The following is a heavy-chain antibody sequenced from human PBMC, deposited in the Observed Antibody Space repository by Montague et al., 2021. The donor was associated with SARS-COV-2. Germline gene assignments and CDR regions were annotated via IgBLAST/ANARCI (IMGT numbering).Heavy chain of an antibody. Sequence: ETLSLTCTVSGGSISSSSYYWGWIRQPPGKGLEWIGSIYYSGSTYYNPSLKSRVTISVDTSKNQFSLKLSSVTAADTAVYYCARVGRQQLVRLSGMDVWGPGTTVTVSS. J-gene: IGHJ6*02. CDR1: GGSISSSSYY. CDR2: IYYSGST. D-gene: IGHD6-13*01. V-gene: IGHV4-39*07. CDR3: ARVGRQQLVRLSGMDV.